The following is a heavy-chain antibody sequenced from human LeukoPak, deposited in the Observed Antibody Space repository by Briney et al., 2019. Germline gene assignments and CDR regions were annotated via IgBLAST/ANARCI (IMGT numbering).Heavy chain of an antibody. CDR2: ISDSGGAM. J-gene: IGHJ4*02. CDR3: AREYSGLDY. CDR1: GFTFRNFY. Sequence: GGSLRLSCVASGFTFRNFYMTWIRQAPGKGLEWVSYISDSGGAMSYSDSVKGRFTISRDNAKNSVYLQMNSLRAEDTAVYYCAREYSGLDYWGQGTLVTVSS. D-gene: IGHD1-26*01. V-gene: IGHV3-11*01.